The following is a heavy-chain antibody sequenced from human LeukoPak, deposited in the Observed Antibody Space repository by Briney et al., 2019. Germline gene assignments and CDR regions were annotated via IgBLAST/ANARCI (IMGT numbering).Heavy chain of an antibody. CDR2: ISAYNGNT. CDR1: GYTFTSYG. J-gene: IGHJ4*02. V-gene: IGHV1-18*01. Sequence: GASVKVSCKASGYTFTSYGISWVRQAPGQGLEWMGWISAYNGNTKYAQKLQGRVTMTTDTSTSTAYMELRSLRSDDTAVYYCARDLGISGWYAPPLGYFDYWGQGTLVTVSS. CDR3: ARDLGISGWYAPPLGYFDY. D-gene: IGHD6-19*01.